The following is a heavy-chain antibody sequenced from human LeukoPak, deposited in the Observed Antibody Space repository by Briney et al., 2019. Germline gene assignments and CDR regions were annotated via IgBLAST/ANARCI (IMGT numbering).Heavy chain of an antibody. CDR3: AKAPVTSCRGAYCYPFDS. Sequence: GGSLRLSCAPSVFTLCTYAMSWVRQTPGNGLEWVAATRSSDAGTYHADSVRGRFTISRDNSKSTLYLQMNSLRAEDAAVYFCAKAPVTSCRGAYCYPFDSWGQGTLVTVSS. J-gene: IGHJ4*02. D-gene: IGHD2-21*01. V-gene: IGHV3-23*01. CDR2: TRSSDAGT. CDR1: VFTLCTYA.